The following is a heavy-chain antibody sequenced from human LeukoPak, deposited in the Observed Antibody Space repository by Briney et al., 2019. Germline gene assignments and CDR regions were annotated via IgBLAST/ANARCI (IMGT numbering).Heavy chain of an antibody. CDR3: ARDSRRENYDYVWGSYRLNPFGY. V-gene: IGHV1-18*01. J-gene: IGHJ4*02. Sequence: GASVKVSCKASGYTFTSYGISWVRQAPGQGLEWMGWISAYNGNTNYAQKLQGRVTMTTDTSTSTAYMELRSLRSDDTAVYYCARDSRRENYDYVWGSYRLNPFGYWGQGTLVTVSS. CDR1: GYTFTSYG. CDR2: ISAYNGNT. D-gene: IGHD3-16*02.